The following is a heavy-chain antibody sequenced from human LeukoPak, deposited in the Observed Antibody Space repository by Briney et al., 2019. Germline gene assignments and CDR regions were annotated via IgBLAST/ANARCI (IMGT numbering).Heavy chain of an antibody. Sequence: PSETLSLTCAVYAGSFSGYYWTWIRQPPGKGLEWIGEINHSGTTNYNPSLKSRVTISVDTSKNQFSLTLSSVTAADTAVYYCARGRIAARLGMDYWGQGTLVTVPS. CDR2: INHSGTT. J-gene: IGHJ4*02. CDR3: ARGRIAARLGMDY. V-gene: IGHV4-34*01. CDR1: AGSFSGYY. D-gene: IGHD6-6*01.